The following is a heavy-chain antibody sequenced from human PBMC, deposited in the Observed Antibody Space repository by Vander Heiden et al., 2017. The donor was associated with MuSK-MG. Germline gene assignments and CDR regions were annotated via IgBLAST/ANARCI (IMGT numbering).Heavy chain of an antibody. CDR1: GFIFTTYA. J-gene: IGHJ4*02. CDR2: ISGSGDRT. D-gene: IGHD3-22*01. Sequence: EVQLVESGGGLVQPGGSLRLSCAASGFIFTTYAMSWVRQAPGKGLEWVSGISGSGDRTFYADSVKGRFTISRDNSKSTLYLQMNSLRAEDMAVYYCAKSWDSSGSIVRFADYWGQGTLVTVSS. CDR3: AKSWDSSGSIVRFADY. V-gene: IGHV3-23*04.